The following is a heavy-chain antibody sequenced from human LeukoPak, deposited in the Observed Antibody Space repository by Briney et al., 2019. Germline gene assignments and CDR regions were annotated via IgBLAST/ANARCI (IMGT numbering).Heavy chain of an antibody. D-gene: IGHD5-18*01. V-gene: IGHV3-9*03. CDR2: ISWNSGSI. J-gene: IGHJ4*02. CDR3: AKETGGSYGYRYFDY. CDR1: GFTFDDYA. Sequence: PGGSLRLSCAASGFTFDDYAMHWVRQAPGKGLEWVSGISWNSGSIGYADSVKGRFTISRDNAKNSLYLQMNSLRAEDMALYYCAKETGGSYGYRYFDYWGQGTLVTVSS.